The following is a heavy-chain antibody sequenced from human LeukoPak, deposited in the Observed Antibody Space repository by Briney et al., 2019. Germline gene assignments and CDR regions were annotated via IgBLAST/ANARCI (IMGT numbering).Heavy chain of an antibody. V-gene: IGHV1-8*01. CDR3: ARGIHRYDAFDI. Sequence: ASVKVSCKASGYTFTSYDINWVRQATGQGLEWMGWMNPNSGNTGYAQKFQGRVTMTRNTSISTAYMELSSLRSEDTAVYYCARGIHRYDAFDIWGQGTMVTVSS. J-gene: IGHJ3*02. CDR2: MNPNSGNT. CDR1: GYTFTSYD.